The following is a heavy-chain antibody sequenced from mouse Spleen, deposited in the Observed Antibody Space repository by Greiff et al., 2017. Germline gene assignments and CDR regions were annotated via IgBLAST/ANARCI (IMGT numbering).Heavy chain of an antibody. V-gene: IGHV1-18*01. J-gene: IGHJ1*01. CDR3: ARRNYRYDGWYFDV. CDR2: INPNNGGT. CDR1: GYTFTDYN. D-gene: IGHD2-14*01. Sequence: VQLQQSGPELVKPGASVKIPCKASGYTFTDYNMDWVKQSHGKSLEWIGDINPNNGGTIYNQKFKGKATLTVDKSSSTAYMELRSLTSEDTAVYYCARRNYRYDGWYFDVWGAGTTVTVSS.